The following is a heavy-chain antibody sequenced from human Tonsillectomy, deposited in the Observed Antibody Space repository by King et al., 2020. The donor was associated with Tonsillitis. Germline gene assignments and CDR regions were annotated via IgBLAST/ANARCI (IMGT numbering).Heavy chain of an antibody. CDR2: ISYDGRIK. Sequence: VQLVESGGGAVQPGRSVRLSCAASGFTFSNYDMHWVRQAPGKGLEWVAVISYDGRIKYYADSVKGRFTISRDNSRNTVSLQMNSLRVDDTAVYYCAKDHHASGSSLFDNWGQGTTVIVSS. V-gene: IGHV3-30*18. CDR1: GFTFSNYD. J-gene: IGHJ3*02. CDR3: AKDHHASGSSLFDN. D-gene: IGHD3-10*01.